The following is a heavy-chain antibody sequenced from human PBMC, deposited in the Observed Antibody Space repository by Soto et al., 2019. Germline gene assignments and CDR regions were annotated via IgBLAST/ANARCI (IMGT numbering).Heavy chain of an antibody. CDR1: GFTFSSYW. J-gene: IGHJ1*01. V-gene: IGHV3-7*01. Sequence: EVQLVESGGGLVQPGGSLRLSCAASGFTFSSYWMSWVRQAPGKGLEWVANIKQDGSEKYYVDSVKGRFTISRDNAKNSLYLQMNSLRAEDTAVYYCARDYRGGITFGLHPKRAEYFQHWGQGTLVTVSS. CDR3: ARDYRGGITFGLHPKRAEYFQH. D-gene: IGHD3-16*01. CDR2: IKQDGSEK.